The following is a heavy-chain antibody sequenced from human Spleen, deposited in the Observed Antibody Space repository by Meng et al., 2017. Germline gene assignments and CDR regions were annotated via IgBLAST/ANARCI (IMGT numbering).Heavy chain of an antibody. D-gene: IGHD3-3*01. CDR1: GFTFSDYY. V-gene: IGHV3-11*01. CDR2: ISSGSTI. Sequence: QVQLVESGGGLVKPGGSLRLSCSASGFTFSDYYMSWIRQAPGKGREWVSYISSGSTIYYADSVKGRFTISRDNAKNSLYLQMNSLRAEDTAVYYCARDWSVLLSWGQGTLVTVSS. J-gene: IGHJ5*02. CDR3: ARDWSVLLS.